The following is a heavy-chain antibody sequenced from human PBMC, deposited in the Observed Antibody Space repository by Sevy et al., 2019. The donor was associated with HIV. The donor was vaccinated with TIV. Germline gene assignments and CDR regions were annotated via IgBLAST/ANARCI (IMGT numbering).Heavy chain of an antibody. CDR2: INHSGST. CDR1: GGSFSGYY. Sequence: SETLSLTCAVYGGSFSGYYWSWIRQPPGKGLEWIGEINHSGSTNYNPSLKSRVTISVDTSKNQFSLKLSSVTAADTAVYYSAREWGFGELLLLGASWFDPWGQGNLVTVSS. CDR3: AREWGFGELLLLGASWFDP. D-gene: IGHD3-10*01. J-gene: IGHJ5*02. V-gene: IGHV4-34*01.